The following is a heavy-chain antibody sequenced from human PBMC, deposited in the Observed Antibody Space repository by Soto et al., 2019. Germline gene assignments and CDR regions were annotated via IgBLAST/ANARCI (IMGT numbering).Heavy chain of an antibody. CDR3: ATNPLNYYDSSGADY. V-gene: IGHV3-21*01. Sequence: GGSLRLSCAASGFTFSSYSMNWVRQAPGKGLEWVSSISSSSSYIYYADSVKGRFTISRDNAKNSLYLQMNSLRAEDTAVYYYATNPLNYYDSSGADYWGQGTLVTVSS. CDR1: GFTFSSYS. D-gene: IGHD3-22*01. J-gene: IGHJ4*02. CDR2: ISSSSSYI.